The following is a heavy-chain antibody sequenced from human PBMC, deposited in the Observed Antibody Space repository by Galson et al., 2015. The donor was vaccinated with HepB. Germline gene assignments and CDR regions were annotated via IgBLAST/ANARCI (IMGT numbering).Heavy chain of an antibody. CDR1: GFTFSSYG. Sequence: SLRLSCAASGFTFSSYGMHWVRQAPGKGLEWVAVISYDGSNKYYADSVKGRFTISRDNSKNTLYLQMNSLRAEDTAVYYCAKDEGDGHGQQLLFGYWGQGTLVTVSS. V-gene: IGHV3-30*18. D-gene: IGHD6-13*01. CDR3: AKDEGDGHGQQLLFGY. CDR2: ISYDGSNK. J-gene: IGHJ4*02.